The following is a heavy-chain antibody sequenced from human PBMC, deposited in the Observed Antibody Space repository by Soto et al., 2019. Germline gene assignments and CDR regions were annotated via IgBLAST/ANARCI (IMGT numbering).Heavy chain of an antibody. V-gene: IGHV1-69*13. CDR1: GGTFSSYA. CDR2: IIPIFGTA. J-gene: IGHJ4*02. D-gene: IGHD5-18*01. Sequence: SVKVSCKASGGTFSSYAISWVRQAPGQGLGWMGGIIPIFGTANYAQKFQGRVTITADESTSTAYMELSSLRSEDTAVYYCARAHSYGSDFDYWGQGTLVTSPQ. CDR3: ARAHSYGSDFDY.